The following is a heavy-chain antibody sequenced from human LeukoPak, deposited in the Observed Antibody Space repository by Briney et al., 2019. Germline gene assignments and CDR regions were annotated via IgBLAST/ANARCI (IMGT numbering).Heavy chain of an antibody. Sequence: SETLSLTCTVSGGSISSYYRSWIRQPPGKGLEWIGYIYYNGNTNSNPSLKSRVTISADTSKNQFSLNLSSVTAADTAVYYCVRGNYDNRGYSNAFDIWGQGAMVTVSS. D-gene: IGHD3-22*01. CDR3: VRGNYDNRGYSNAFDI. CDR2: IYYNGNT. CDR1: GGSISSYY. V-gene: IGHV4-59*01. J-gene: IGHJ3*02.